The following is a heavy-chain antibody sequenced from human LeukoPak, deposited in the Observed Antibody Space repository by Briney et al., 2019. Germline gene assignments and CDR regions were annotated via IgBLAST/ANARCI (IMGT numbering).Heavy chain of an antibody. CDR1: GYSIRNGDY. CDR3: ARNSSSGFFAY. Sequence: SETLSHTCVVSGYSIRNGDYWGWIRQSPGKGLEWIASMYNSVSIHYNPSLKSRVTILVDTSKNEFSLKMRSVTAADTAVYYCARNSSSGFFAYWRQGTLATVSS. V-gene: IGHV4-38-2*01. CDR2: MYNSVSI. D-gene: IGHD6-6*01. J-gene: IGHJ4*02.